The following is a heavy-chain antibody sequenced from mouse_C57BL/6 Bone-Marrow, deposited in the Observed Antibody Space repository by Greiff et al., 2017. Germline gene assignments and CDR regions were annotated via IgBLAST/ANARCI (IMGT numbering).Heavy chain of an antibody. J-gene: IGHJ3*01. D-gene: IGHD2-3*01. CDR2: ISYDGSN. Sequence: EVQLQESGPGLVKPSQSLSLTCSVTGYSITSGYYWNWIRQFPGNKLEWMGYISYDGSNNYNPSLKNRISITRDTSKNQFFLKLNSVTTEDTATYYCASRLYDGYLFAYWGQGTLVTVSA. CDR3: ASRLYDGYLFAY. CDR1: GYSITSGYY. V-gene: IGHV3-6*01.